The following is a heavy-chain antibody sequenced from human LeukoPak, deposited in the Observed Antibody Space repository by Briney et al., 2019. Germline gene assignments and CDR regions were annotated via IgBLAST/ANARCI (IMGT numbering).Heavy chain of an antibody. CDR3: AGVSRRYLDY. J-gene: IGHJ4*02. Sequence: SETLTLTCTVSGGSVSSVNYYWTWIRQPPGKGLEWIGYIYYSGSTNYNPSLKSRVTISVNTSKNQFSLKLNSVTAADTAVYYCAGVSRRYLDYWGQGTLVTVSS. CDR1: GGSVSSVNYY. CDR2: IYYSGST. V-gene: IGHV4-61*01.